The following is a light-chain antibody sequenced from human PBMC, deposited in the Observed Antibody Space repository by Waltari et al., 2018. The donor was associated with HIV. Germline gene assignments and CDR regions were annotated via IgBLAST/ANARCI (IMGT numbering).Light chain of an antibody. CDR2: EVS. CDR3: AAWDDSLSGHVV. J-gene: IGLJ2*01. V-gene: IGLV2-8*01. Sequence: QSALTQPPSASGSPGQSVTIACTGTSSDVGGYDYVSWYQQHPGKAPKLMIYEVSKRPSGVPDRFSGSKSGNTASLAISGLQSEDEADYYCAAWDDSLSGHVVFGGGTKLTVL. CDR1: SSDVGGYDY.